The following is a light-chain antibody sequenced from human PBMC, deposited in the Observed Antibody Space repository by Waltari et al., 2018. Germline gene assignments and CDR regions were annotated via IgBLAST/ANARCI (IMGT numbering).Light chain of an antibody. CDR3: NSRDSSGDHLGL. Sequence: SSELTQDPAVSVALGQTIRVTCHGDSLTYFYASWYQQRPGQATLLVIYGQNNRPSGIPDRFSGSSLGKTAYFTITGAKAADEAFYYCNSRDSSGDHLGLFGGGTKVTVL. J-gene: IGLJ2*01. CDR2: GQN. CDR1: SLTYFY. V-gene: IGLV3-19*01.